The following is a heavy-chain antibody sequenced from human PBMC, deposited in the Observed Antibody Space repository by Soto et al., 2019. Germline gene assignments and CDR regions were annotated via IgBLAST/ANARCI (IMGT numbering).Heavy chain of an antibody. CDR1: GGSFSGYY. D-gene: IGHD3-10*01. Sequence: SATLSLTCAVYGGSFSGYYWSWIRQPPGKGLEWIGEINHSGSTNYNPSLKGRVDISVDTSQKQFSLKLSSVSAAVAAVYYCARVLGRMTKVRGVNGMDVGGQGTTVTVSS. J-gene: IGHJ6*02. CDR3: ARVLGRMTKVRGVNGMDV. V-gene: IGHV4-34*01. CDR2: INHSGST.